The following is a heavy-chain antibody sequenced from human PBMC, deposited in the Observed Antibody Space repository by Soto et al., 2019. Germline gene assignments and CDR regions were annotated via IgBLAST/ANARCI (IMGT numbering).Heavy chain of an antibody. CDR1: GGSISSGGYY. D-gene: IGHD2-2*03. V-gene: IGHV4-31*03. CDR3: ARSGFCTSASCYARYYFDC. J-gene: IGHJ4*02. CDR2: ISYSGNT. Sequence: QVQLQESGPGLVKPSQTLSLTCTVSGGSISSGGYYWSWIRQHPGKGLEWIGYISYSGNTYYSPSLKGRVTISVDTSKNQFSLKLDSLTAADTAVYSCARSGFCTSASCYARYYFDCWGQGTLVTVSS.